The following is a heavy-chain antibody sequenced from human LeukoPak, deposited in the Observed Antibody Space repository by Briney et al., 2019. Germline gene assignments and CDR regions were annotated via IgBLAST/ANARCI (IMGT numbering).Heavy chain of an antibody. CDR2: INPNSGGT. CDR1: GYTFTAYY. V-gene: IGHV1-2*02. Sequence: EASVKVSCKASGYTFTAYYMHWVRQAPGQGLEWMGWINPNSGGTNYAQKFQGRVTMTRDTSISTAYMELSRLRSDDTAVYHCVRDDVSGTDSPPYSSSGSWFDPWGQGTLVTVSS. J-gene: IGHJ5*02. CDR3: VRDDVSGTDSPPYSSSGSWFDP. D-gene: IGHD6-13*01.